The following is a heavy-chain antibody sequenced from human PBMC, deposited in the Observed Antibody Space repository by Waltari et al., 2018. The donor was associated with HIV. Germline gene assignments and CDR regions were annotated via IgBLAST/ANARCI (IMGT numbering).Heavy chain of an antibody. D-gene: IGHD3-16*01. V-gene: IGHV6-1*02. CDR2: TYYRSEWRF. CDR1: RDSLSSNTAA. J-gene: IGHJ5*02. Sequence: QVRLQQSGPGLMKTSQTLSLTCDISRDSLSSNTAAWNWVLRSPSRGFEWLGKTYYRSEWRFDYAGSMKGRLSISVDIAMNQFSLHLTSLIPDDTATYYCVRDSYGFDIWGQGNPV. CDR3: VRDSYGFDI.